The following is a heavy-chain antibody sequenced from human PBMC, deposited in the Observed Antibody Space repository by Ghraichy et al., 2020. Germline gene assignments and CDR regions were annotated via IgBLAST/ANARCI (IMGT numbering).Heavy chain of an antibody. CDR2: ISSSSTI. V-gene: IGHV3-48*02. D-gene: IGHD7-27*01. CDR3: ARDGSLGSPFDY. CDR1: GFTFSSYS. Sequence: GGSLRLSCAASGFTFSSYSMNWVRQAPGKGLEWVSYISSSSTIYYADSVKGRFTISRDNAKNSLYLQMNSLRDEDTAVYYCARDGSLGSPFDYWGQGTLVTVSS. J-gene: IGHJ4*02.